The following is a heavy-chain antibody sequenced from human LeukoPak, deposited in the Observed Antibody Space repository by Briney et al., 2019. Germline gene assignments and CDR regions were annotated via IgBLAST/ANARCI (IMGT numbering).Heavy chain of an antibody. D-gene: IGHD2-2*01. CDR1: GGSISSSSYY. J-gene: IGHJ5*02. Sequence: SETLSLTCTVSGGSISSSSYYWGWIRQPPGKGLEWIGSIYYSGSTYYNPSLKSRVTISVDTSKNQFSLKLSSVTAADTAVYYCARDTPDIVVVPAASNHVAPWFDPWGQGTLVTVSS. CDR2: IYYSGST. CDR3: ARDTPDIVVVPAASNHVAPWFDP. V-gene: IGHV4-39*07.